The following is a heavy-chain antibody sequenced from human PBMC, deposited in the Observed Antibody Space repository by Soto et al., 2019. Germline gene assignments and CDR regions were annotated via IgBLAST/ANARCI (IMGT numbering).Heavy chain of an antibody. CDR3: ARVREGCGGYFDY. J-gene: IGHJ4*02. D-gene: IGHD3-22*01. Sequence: GASVKVSCKASGYTFTGYDMHWVRQAPGQGLEWMGWINPNSGGTNYAQKFQGWVTMTRDTSISTAYMELSRLRSDDTAVYYCARVREGCGGYFDYWGQGTQVTVSS. V-gene: IGHV1-2*04. CDR1: GYTFTGYD. CDR2: INPNSGGT.